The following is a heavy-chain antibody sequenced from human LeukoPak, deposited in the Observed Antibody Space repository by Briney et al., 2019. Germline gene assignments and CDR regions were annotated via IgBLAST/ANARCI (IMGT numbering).Heavy chain of an antibody. V-gene: IGHV3-64D*09. D-gene: IGHD2-8*02. CDR1: DFTFSNYA. Sequence: PGGSLRLSCSASDFTFSNYAMYWVRQAPGRGLEFVSAISSNGDSTYYADSLKGRFTISRDNSKNTLYLQMSSLRAEDTAVYYCVKDLYSTGWDYYFDYWGQGTLVTVSS. CDR2: ISSNGDST. J-gene: IGHJ4*02. CDR3: VKDLYSTGWDYYFDY.